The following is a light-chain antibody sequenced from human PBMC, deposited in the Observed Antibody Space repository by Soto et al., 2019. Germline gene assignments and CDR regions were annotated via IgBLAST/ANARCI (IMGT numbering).Light chain of an antibody. CDR3: QSYDSSLSGYV. V-gene: IGLV1-40*01. J-gene: IGLJ1*01. CDR2: GND. Sequence: QSVLTQPPSVSGAPGQRVTISCTGTSSNIGAGYDGHWYQQLPGTAPKLLIYGNDNRPSGVPDRFSGSKSGTSASLAVTGLQAEDEADYYCQSYDSSLSGYVFGTGTKLPS. CDR1: SSNIGAGYD.